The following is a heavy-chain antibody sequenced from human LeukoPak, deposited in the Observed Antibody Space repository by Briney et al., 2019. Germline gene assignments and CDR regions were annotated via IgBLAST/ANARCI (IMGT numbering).Heavy chain of an antibody. CDR2: INSDGSIT. D-gene: IGHD6-19*01. V-gene: IGHV3-74*01. J-gene: IGHJ4*02. CDR3: AKLGDGSSGWFHFDY. CDR1: GFTFSSYW. Sequence: GGSLRLSCAASGFTFSSYWMHWVRQAPGKGLVWVSGINSDGSITSYADSVKGRLTISRDNAKKTLYLQMNSLRAEDTAVYYCAKLGDGSSGWFHFDYWGQGTLVTVSS.